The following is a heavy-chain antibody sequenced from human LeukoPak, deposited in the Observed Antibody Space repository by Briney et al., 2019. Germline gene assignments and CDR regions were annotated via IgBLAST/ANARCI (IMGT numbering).Heavy chain of an antibody. CDR1: GYTFPGYY. D-gene: IGHD6-6*01. V-gene: IGHV1-2*06. Sequence: AASVKVSCKASGYTFPGYYMHWVRQAPGQGLEWMGRINPNSGGTNYAQKFQGRVTMTRDTSISTAYMELSRLRSDDTAVYYCAREHSSSSGKVFDYWGQGTLVTVSS. CDR3: AREHSSSSGKVFDY. J-gene: IGHJ4*02. CDR2: INPNSGGT.